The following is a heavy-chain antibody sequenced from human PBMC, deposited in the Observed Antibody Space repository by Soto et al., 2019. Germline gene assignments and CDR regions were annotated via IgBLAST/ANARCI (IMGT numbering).Heavy chain of an antibody. Sequence: QVQLVQSGAEVKKPGASVKISCKTSGYIFINYYIHWVRQAPGQGLEGVALLNPMSGSTNYAQKLKGRVTVTSDTSTSTVYMELSSLISEDTAVYYCARDLAAADYWGQGTLVTVSS. CDR3: ARDLAAADY. CDR2: LNPMSGST. V-gene: IGHV1-46*04. CDR1: GYIFINYY. D-gene: IGHD6-13*01. J-gene: IGHJ4*02.